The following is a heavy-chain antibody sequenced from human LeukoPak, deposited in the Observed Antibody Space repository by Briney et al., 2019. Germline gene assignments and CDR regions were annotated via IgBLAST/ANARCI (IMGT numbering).Heavy chain of an antibody. D-gene: IGHD6-19*01. CDR2: IQSGGST. J-gene: IGHJ4*02. CDR3: ARDRGDSSGWPIIDY. Sequence: GGSLRLSCAASGFTVNNNHMSWVRQAPGKGLEWVSLIQSGGSTHYADSVKGRFTISRDNPKNTLYLQMNSLRAEDTAVYYCARDRGDSSGWPIIDYWGQGTLVTVSS. CDR1: GFTVNNNH. V-gene: IGHV3-66*01.